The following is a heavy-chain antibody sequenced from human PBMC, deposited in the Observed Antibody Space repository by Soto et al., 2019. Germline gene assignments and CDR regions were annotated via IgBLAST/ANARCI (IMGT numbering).Heavy chain of an antibody. D-gene: IGHD3-10*01. CDR1: GGSISSYY. V-gene: IGHV4-59*01. J-gene: IGHJ4*02. CDR2: IYYSGST. Sequence: QVQLQESGPGLVKPSETLSLTCTVSGGSISSYYWSWIRQPPGKGLEWIGYIYYSGSTNYNPSLKSRVTISVDTSKNQFSLKLSSVTAADTAVYYCAREEGHAGPDFDYWGQGTLVTVSS. CDR3: AREEGHAGPDFDY.